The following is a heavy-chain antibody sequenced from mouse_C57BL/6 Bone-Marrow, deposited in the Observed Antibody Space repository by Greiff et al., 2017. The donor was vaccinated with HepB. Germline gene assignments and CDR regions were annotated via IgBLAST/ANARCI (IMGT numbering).Heavy chain of an antibody. V-gene: IGHV1-42*01. CDR3: AWIYDGPTGY. CDR2: INPSTGGT. J-gene: IGHJ2*01. D-gene: IGHD2-3*01. CDR1: GYSFTGYY. Sequence: EVQLQQSGPELVKPGASVKISCKASGYSFTGYYMNWVKQSPEKSLEWIGEINPSTGGTTYNQKFKAKATLTVDKSSSTAYMQLKSLTSEDSAVYYCAWIYDGPTGYWGQGTTLTVSS.